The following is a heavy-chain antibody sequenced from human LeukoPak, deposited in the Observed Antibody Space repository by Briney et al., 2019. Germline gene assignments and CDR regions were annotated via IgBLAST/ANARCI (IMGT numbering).Heavy chain of an antibody. CDR3: ARELGSYDYVWGSYRQRGVFDY. Sequence: WASVKVSCKASGYTFTGYYMHWVRPAPGQGLEWMGWINPNSGGTNYAQKFQGRVTMTRDTSISTAYMELSRLRSDDTAVYYCARELGSYDYVWGSYRQRGVFDYWGQGTLVTVSS. CDR1: GYTFTGYY. V-gene: IGHV1-2*02. CDR2: INPNSGGT. D-gene: IGHD3-16*02. J-gene: IGHJ4*02.